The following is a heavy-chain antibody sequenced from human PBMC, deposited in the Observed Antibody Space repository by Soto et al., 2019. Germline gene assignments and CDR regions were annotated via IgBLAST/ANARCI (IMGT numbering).Heavy chain of an antibody. CDR1: GGTFSTFG. Sequence: SVKVSCKASGGTFSTFGISWVRQAPGQGLEWMGGIIPFFGTANYAQKFQDRVTITADESTSTVYMDLRSLRSEDTAIYYCARNNHMESGDNYYFDFWGQGALVTVSS. D-gene: IGHD2-21*02. V-gene: IGHV1-69*13. J-gene: IGHJ4*02. CDR3: ARNNHMESGDNYYFDF. CDR2: IIPFFGTA.